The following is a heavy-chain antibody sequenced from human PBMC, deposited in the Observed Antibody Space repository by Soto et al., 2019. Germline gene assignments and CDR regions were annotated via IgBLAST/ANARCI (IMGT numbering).Heavy chain of an antibody. Sequence: QVQLQESGPGLVKPSQTLSLTCTVSGDSIRHGGHFWAWIRQHPERGLEWIGHIYFNGDTSTNPALRSRVTLALDDFESQFSPRLTSVADADPAVSYCARRTTVSTGSGLDVWGQGTTVTVS. D-gene: IGHD4-17*01. CDR3: ARRTTVSTGSGLDV. CDR2: IYFNGDT. CDR1: GDSIRHGGHF. V-gene: IGHV4-31*03. J-gene: IGHJ6*02.